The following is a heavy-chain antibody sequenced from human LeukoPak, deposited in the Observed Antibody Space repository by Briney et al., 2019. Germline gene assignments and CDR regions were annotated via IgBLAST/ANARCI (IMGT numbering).Heavy chain of an antibody. Sequence: GGSLRLSCAASGCTFSNYWMTWVRQAPGKGLEWVAHINQDGSEEHYMDSAKARFTLSRDNAKNSLSLQMNSLRAEDTAVYYCVRDGGVSGYDLLDYWGQGTLVTVSS. D-gene: IGHD5-12*01. CDR2: INQDGSEE. V-gene: IGHV3-7*01. J-gene: IGHJ4*02. CDR3: VRDGGVSGYDLLDY. CDR1: GCTFSNYW.